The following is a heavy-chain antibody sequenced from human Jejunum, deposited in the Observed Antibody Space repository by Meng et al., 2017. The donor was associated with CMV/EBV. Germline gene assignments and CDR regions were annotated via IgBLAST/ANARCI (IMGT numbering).Heavy chain of an antibody. Sequence: TFKNYGATWVRQAPGQGLEYMGRIVPMLITTTYAQKFQDRLTITTDESTTTAYMELSSLKSDDTAVYYCAREPAAIPTHWYFDLWGRGTLVTVSS. CDR2: IVPMLITT. D-gene: IGHD2-2*02. V-gene: IGHV1-69*05. J-gene: IGHJ2*01. CDR3: AREPAAIPTHWYFDL. CDR1: TFKNYG.